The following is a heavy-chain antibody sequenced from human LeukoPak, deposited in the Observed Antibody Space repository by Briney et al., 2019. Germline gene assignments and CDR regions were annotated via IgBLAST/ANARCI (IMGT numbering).Heavy chain of an antibody. CDR2: IYYSGST. J-gene: IGHJ4*02. V-gene: IGHV4-59*11. CDR3: ARALSSIAARSGYYFDY. D-gene: IGHD6-6*01. Sequence: PSETLSLTCTVSGGSISSHYWSWIRQPPGKGLEWIGYIYYSGSTNYNPSLESRVTISVDTSKNQFSLKLSSVIAADTAVYYCARALSSIAARSGYYFDYWGQGTLVTVSS. CDR1: GGSISSHY.